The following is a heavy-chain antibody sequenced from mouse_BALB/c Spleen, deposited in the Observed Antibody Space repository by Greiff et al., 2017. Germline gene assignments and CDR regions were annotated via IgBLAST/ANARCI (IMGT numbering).Heavy chain of an antibody. Sequence: QVQLQQSGAELVKPGASVKLSCKASGYTFTSYYMYWVKQRPGQGLEWIGEINPSNGGTNFNEKFKSKATLTVDKSSSTAHMELLSLTSEDSAVYYCGRDGYGNYGAMDYWGQGTSVTVSS. D-gene: IGHD2-10*02. CDR3: GRDGYGNYGAMDY. V-gene: IGHV1-53*01. CDR2: INPSNGGT. CDR1: GYTFTSYY. J-gene: IGHJ4*01.